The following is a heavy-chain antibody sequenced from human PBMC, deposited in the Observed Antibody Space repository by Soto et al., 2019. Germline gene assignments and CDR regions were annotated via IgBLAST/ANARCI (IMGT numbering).Heavy chain of an antibody. Sequence: EVQLLESGGGLVQPGGSLRLSCAASAFTFNNYAMTWVRQAPGKGLEWVSTISGSDGSTYYADSVKGRLTISRDNSKNAQYLQMSSLRAEDTALYYCVKDWTGDTCPCMDVWGQGTTVTVSS. V-gene: IGHV3-23*01. CDR3: VKDWTGDTCPCMDV. CDR1: AFTFNNYA. CDR2: ISGSDGST. D-gene: IGHD2-8*02. J-gene: IGHJ6*01.